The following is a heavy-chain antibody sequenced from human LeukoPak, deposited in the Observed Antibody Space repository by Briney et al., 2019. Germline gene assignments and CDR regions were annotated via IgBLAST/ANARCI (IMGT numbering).Heavy chain of an antibody. V-gene: IGHV4-34*01. J-gene: IGHJ4*02. CDR3: ARAQRAAGAVAGTVIDY. D-gene: IGHD6-19*01. CDR1: GGSFSGYY. Sequence: PSVTLSLTCAVYGGSFSGYYWSWIRQPPGKGLEWIGEINHSGSTNYNPSLKSRVTISVDTSKNQFSLKLSPVTAAGTAVYYCARAQRAAGAVAGTVIDYWGQGTLVTVSS. CDR2: INHSGST.